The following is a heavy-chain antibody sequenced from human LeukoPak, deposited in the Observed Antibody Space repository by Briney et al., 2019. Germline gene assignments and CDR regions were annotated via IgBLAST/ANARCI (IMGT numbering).Heavy chain of an antibody. CDR3: ARLVGISGWYYFDY. CDR1: GGSVSSGSYY. V-gene: IGHV4-61*01. J-gene: IGHJ4*02. Sequence: SETLSLTCTVSGGSVSSGSYYWSWIRQPPGKGLEWIGYIYYRGSTNYNPSLKSRVTISVDTSKNQFSLKLSSVTAADTAVYYCARLVGISGWYYFDYWGQGTLVTVSS. CDR2: IYYRGST. D-gene: IGHD6-19*01.